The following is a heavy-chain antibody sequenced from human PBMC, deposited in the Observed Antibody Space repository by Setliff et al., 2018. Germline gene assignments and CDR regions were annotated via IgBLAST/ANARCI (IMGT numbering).Heavy chain of an antibody. CDR2: IYYSGTT. CDR3: ARTGTYRYFDY. Sequence: SETLSLTCTVSGGSISSSDFYWGWIRQPPGKGLEWIGSIYYSGTTYYNPSLKSPVTISIDTSKNQFSLKLSSVTAADTAIYYCARTGTYRYFDYWGQGTRVTVSS. CDR1: GGSISSSDFY. D-gene: IGHD1-1*01. V-gene: IGHV4-39*01. J-gene: IGHJ4*02.